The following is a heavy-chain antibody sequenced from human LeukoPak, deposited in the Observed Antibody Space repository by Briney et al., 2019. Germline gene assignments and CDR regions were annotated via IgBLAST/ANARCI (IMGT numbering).Heavy chain of an antibody. J-gene: IGHJ6*03. CDR1: GGSISTYY. D-gene: IGHD3-16*01. CDR2: IYYSGST. V-gene: IGHV4-59*08. CDR3: ARCGGSPYYYYYYYMDV. Sequence: SETLSLTCTVSGGSISTYYWSWIRQPPGKGLGSIGYIYYSGSTNYNPSLKSRVTISVDTSRNQFSLKLSSVTAADTAVYYCARCGGSPYYYYYYYMDVWGKGTTVTVSS.